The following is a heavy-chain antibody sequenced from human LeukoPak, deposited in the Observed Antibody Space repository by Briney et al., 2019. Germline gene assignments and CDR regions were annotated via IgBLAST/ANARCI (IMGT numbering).Heavy chain of an antibody. J-gene: IGHJ4*02. CDR3: ARRYSYGSSKAFDY. D-gene: IGHD5-18*01. CDR2: IYPGDSDT. V-gene: IGHV5-51*01. Sequence: GESLKISCKGSGYSFPSYWIAWVRQMPGKGLEWIGIIYPGDSDTRYSPSFQGQVTISADKSISTAYLQWSSLKASDTAIYYCARRYSYGSSKAFDYWGQGTLVTVSS. CDR1: GYSFPSYW.